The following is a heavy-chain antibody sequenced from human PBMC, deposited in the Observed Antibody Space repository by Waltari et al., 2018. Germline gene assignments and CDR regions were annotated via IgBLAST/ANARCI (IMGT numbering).Heavy chain of an antibody. Sequence: EVRLVESGGGLVQRGGSLRLSCAASVFTFANYGMRWVRQAPVMLLECVLSISGSGGTTYYAESVKGRFMMFKVCSKNTLFLQMNSVRVDDTSYYYCAKSSGSYYEVFDRWGRGTLVTVSS. J-gene: IGHJ4*02. D-gene: IGHD1-26*01. CDR1: VFTFANYG. V-gene: IGHV3-23*04. CDR3: AKSSGSYYEVFDR. CDR2: ISGSGGTT.